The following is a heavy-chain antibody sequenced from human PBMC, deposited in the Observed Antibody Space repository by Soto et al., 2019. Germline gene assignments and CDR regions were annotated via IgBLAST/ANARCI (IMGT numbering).Heavy chain of an antibody. CDR3: ARGRTNKYYYYYYMDV. CDR2: INHSGST. J-gene: IGHJ6*03. Sequence: PSETLSLTCAVYGGSFSGYYWSWIRQPPGKGLEWIGEINHSGSTSYNPSLKSRVTISVDTSKNQFSLKLSSVTAADTAVYYCARGRTNKYYYYYYMDVWGKGTTVTVS. CDR1: GGSFSGYY. V-gene: IGHV4-34*01.